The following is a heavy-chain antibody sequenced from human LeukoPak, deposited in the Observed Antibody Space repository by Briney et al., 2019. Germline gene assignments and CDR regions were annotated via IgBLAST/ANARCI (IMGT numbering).Heavy chain of an antibody. V-gene: IGHV4-39*01. CDR1: GGSISSTSYY. Sequence: SETLSLTCTVSGGSISSTSYYWGWIRQPPGKGLEWIGSIFYSGSTYYNPPLKSRVTISVDTSKNHFSLKLSSVTAADTAVYYCARHSSTWNNWFDPWGQGTLVTVSS. CDR2: IFYSGST. J-gene: IGHJ5*02. CDR3: ARHSSTWNNWFDP. D-gene: IGHD6-13*01.